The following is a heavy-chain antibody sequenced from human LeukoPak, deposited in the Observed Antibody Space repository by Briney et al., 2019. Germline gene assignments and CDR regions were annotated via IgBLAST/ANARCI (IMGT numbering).Heavy chain of an antibody. CDR2: IYYSGST. D-gene: IGHD4-23*01. CDR1: GGSISSHY. V-gene: IGHV4-59*11. J-gene: IGHJ3*02. Sequence: SETLSLTCTVSGGSISSHYWSWIRQPPGKGLEWIGYIYYSGSTNYNPSLKSRVTISVDTSKNQFSLKLSSVTAADTAVYYCARRVVDDGKDAFDIWGQGTMVTVSS. CDR3: ARRVVDDGKDAFDI.